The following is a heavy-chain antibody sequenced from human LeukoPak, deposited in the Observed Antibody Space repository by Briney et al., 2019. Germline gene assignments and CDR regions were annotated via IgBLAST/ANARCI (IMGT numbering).Heavy chain of an antibody. D-gene: IGHD3-16*01. J-gene: IGHJ4*02. CDR2: IYYSGST. V-gene: IGHV4-39*07. Sequence: SETLSLTCTVSGGSISSSSYYWGWIRQPPGKGLEWIGSIYYSGSTYYNPSLKSRVTISVDTSKNQFSLKLSSVTAADTAVYYCARDLIMKLGNFDYWGQGTLVTVSS. CDR3: ARDLIMKLGNFDY. CDR1: GGSISSSSYY.